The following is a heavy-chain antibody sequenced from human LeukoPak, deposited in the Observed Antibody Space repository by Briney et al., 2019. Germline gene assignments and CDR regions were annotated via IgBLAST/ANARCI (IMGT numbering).Heavy chain of an antibody. CDR1: GFTFSSYA. Sequence: GGSLRLSCAASGFTFSSYAMSWVRQAPGKGLEWVSAISGSGGSTYYADSVKGRFTISRDNAKNSLYLQMNSLRAEDTALYYCAKDIVGYGSGSYFYYYYGMDVWGQGTTVTVSS. V-gene: IGHV3-23*01. J-gene: IGHJ6*02. D-gene: IGHD3-10*01. CDR3: AKDIVGYGSGSYFYYYYGMDV. CDR2: ISGSGGST.